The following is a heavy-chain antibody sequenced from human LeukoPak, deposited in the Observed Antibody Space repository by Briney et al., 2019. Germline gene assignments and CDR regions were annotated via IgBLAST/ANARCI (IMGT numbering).Heavy chain of an antibody. CDR3: ARVQSSSSWYYYYYYMDV. D-gene: IGHD6-13*01. CDR1: GGSFSGYY. V-gene: IGHV4-34*01. CDR2: INHSGST. J-gene: IGHJ6*03. Sequence: SETLSLTCAVYGGSFSGYYWSWIRQPPGKGLEWIGEINHSGSTNYNPSLKSRVTISVDTSKNQFSLKLSSVTAADTAVYYCARVQSSSSWYYYYYYMDVWGKGTTVTVSS.